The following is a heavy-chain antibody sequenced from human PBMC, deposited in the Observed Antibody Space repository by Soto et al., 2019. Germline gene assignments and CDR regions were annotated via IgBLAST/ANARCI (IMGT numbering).Heavy chain of an antibody. CDR1: GGTFSSYA. CDR2: IIPIFGTA. CDR3: ARGGVLIPRGMDV. J-gene: IGHJ6*02. V-gene: IGHV1-69*01. D-gene: IGHD2-8*01. Sequence: QVQLVQSGAEVKKPGSSVKVSCKASGGTFSSYAINWVRQAPGQGLERMGGIIPIFGTANYAQKFQGRVKITADESTGTAYMELSSLRSEATAVYYCARGGVLIPRGMDVWGQGTTVTVSS.